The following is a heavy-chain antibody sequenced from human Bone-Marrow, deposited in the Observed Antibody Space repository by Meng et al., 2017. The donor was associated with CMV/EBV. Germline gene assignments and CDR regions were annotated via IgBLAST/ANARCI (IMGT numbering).Heavy chain of an antibody. V-gene: IGHV3-15*07. J-gene: IGHJ4*02. CDR3: TSGTSSSDY. D-gene: IGHD6-6*01. Sequence: LSCAAAGFTFTNAWMHWVRQAPGKERGWVGRIKSYTDGRTTDYAAPVKGRFTISRNDSRNILYLHMNSLKTEDTAVYYCTSGTSSSDYWGQGTLVTVSS. CDR2: IKSYTDGRTT. CDR1: GFTFTNAW.